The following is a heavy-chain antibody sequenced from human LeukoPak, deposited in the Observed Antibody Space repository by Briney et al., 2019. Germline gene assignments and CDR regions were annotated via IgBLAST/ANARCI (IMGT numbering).Heavy chain of an antibody. CDR3: ARMAYYYYGMDV. CDR1: GGSISSYY. D-gene: IGHD5-24*01. V-gene: IGHV4-59*01. J-gene: IGHJ6*02. Sequence: SETLSLTCTVSGGSISSYYWSWIRQPPGKGLEWIGYIYYSGSTNYNPSLKSRVTISVDTSKNQFSLKLSSVTAADTAVYYCARMAYYYYGMDVWGQGTTVTVSS. CDR2: IYYSGST.